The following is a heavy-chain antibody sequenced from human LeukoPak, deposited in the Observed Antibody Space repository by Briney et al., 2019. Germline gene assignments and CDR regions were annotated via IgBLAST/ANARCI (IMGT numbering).Heavy chain of an antibody. CDR3: ARDASGPFDY. CDR1: GFTFSSYA. CDR2: ISSSSSYI. D-gene: IGHD1-14*01. Sequence: GGSLRLSCAASGFTFSSYAMHWVRQAPGKGLEWVSSISSSSSYIYYADSVKGRFTISRDNAKNSLYLQMNSLRAEDTAVYYCARDASGPFDYWGQGTLVTVSS. V-gene: IGHV3-21*01. J-gene: IGHJ4*02.